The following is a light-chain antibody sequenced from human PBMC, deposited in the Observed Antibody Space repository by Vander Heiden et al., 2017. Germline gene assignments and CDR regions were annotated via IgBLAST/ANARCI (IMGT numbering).Light chain of an antibody. V-gene: IGKV4-1*01. J-gene: IGKJ1*01. CDR1: QSVLYSSNNKNY. CDR2: WAS. Sequence: DIVMTQSPDSLAVSLGESATIHCKSSQSVLYSSNNKNYLAWYQQKPGQPPKLLIYWASTRESGVPDRFSGSGSGTDFTLTISSLQAEDVAVYYCQQYYSTPPKFGQGTKVEIK. CDR3: QQYYSTPPK.